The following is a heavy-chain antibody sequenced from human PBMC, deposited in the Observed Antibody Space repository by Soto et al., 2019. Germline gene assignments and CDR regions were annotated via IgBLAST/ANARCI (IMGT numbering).Heavy chain of an antibody. D-gene: IGHD1-26*01. CDR3: ARVGATTSVSDI. CDR2: IIPIFGTA. Sequence: VASVKVSCKASGGTFSSYAISWVRQAPGQGLEWMGGIIPIFGTANYAQKFQGRVTITADESTSTAYMELSSLRSEDTAVYYCARVGATTSVSDIWGQGTMVTVSS. J-gene: IGHJ3*02. CDR1: GGTFSSYA. V-gene: IGHV1-69*13.